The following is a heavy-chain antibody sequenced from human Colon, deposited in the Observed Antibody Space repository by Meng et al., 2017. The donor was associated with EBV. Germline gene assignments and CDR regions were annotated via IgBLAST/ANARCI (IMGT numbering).Heavy chain of an antibody. D-gene: IGHD4-17*01. Sequence: VQLVESGGGVVQPGRSLRLSCAASGFTFSNYAMHWVRQGPGKGLEWVSSISDNGGSTYYADSVRGRFTVSRDNSKNTLYLQMNSLRAEDTAVYYCAPRKDYGAPWGQGTLVTVSS. J-gene: IGHJ5*02. V-gene: IGHV3-23*04. CDR1: GFTFSNYA. CDR2: ISDNGGST. CDR3: APRKDYGAP.